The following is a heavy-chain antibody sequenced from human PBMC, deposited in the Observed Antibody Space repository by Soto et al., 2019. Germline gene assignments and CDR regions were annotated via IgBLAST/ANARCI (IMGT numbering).Heavy chain of an antibody. J-gene: IGHJ6*03. Sequence: PSATMSLTCTVAGGSSGSYYCTWARQPPRQGLEWFEYIYYSGSTNYNPSLKSRVTISVDTSKNQFSLKLSSVTAADTAVYYCARERVVAATTASSGSSYYYYYYMDVWGKGTTVTVSS. V-gene: IGHV4-59*01. CDR3: ARERVVAATTASSGSSYYYYYYMDV. CDR2: IYYSGST. D-gene: IGHD2-15*01. CDR1: GGSSGSYY.